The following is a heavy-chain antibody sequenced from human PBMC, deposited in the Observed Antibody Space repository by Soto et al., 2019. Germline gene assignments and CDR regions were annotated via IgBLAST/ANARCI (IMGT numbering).Heavy chain of an antibody. D-gene: IGHD2-2*01. J-gene: IGHJ6*02. CDR2: IYYSGST. CDR3: GRQPGHCGSTTCFGYYSVDV. V-gene: IGHV4-39*01. CDR1: GGSISSSSYS. Sequence: QLQLQESGPRLVKPSETLSLTCSVSGGSISSSSYSWGWIRQPPGKGLEWIGTIYYSGSTHYNPSLGGRVDLPADPPNNQLSLRLSSVTAADPAVYYCGRQPGHCGSTTCFGYYSVDVWGQGTTVTVS.